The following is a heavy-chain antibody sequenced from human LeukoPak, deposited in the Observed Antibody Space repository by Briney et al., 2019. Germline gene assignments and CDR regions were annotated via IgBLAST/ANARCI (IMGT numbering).Heavy chain of an antibody. D-gene: IGHD3-10*01. J-gene: IGHJ4*02. CDR3: AKQRSPSYGSGSYEDY. V-gene: IGHV3-23*01. Sequence: GGSLRLSCAASGFTFSSYAMSWVRQAPGKGLEWVSAISGSGGSTYYADPVKGRFTISRDNSKNTLYLQMNSLRAEDTAVYYCAKQRSPSYGSGSYEDYWGQGTLVTVSS. CDR1: GFTFSSYA. CDR2: ISGSGGST.